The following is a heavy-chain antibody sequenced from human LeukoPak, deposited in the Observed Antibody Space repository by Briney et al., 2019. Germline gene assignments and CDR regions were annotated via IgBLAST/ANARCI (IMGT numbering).Heavy chain of an antibody. CDR1: GFTFSSYS. CDR3: ARDRNLFYYYGSGSRDFDY. CDR2: ISSSSSTI. J-gene: IGHJ4*02. D-gene: IGHD3-10*01. Sequence: GGSLRLSCAASGFTFSSYSMNWVRQAPGKGLEWVSYISSSSSTIYYADSVKGRFTISRDNAKNSLYLQMNSLRADDTAVYYCARDRNLFYYYGSGSRDFDYWGQGTLVTVSS. V-gene: IGHV3-48*04.